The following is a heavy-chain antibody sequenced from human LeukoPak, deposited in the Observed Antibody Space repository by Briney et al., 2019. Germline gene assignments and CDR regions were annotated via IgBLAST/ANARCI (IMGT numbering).Heavy chain of an antibody. CDR2: ISGRGSST. Sequence: GGSLRLSCAAPGLTFSNFAMTWVRQAPGKGLEWVSAISGRGSSTYYADSVKGRFTISRDNSKKKLFLQMNSLGAEDTAVYYCAKDAQWLALNAFDIWGQGTMVTVSS. D-gene: IGHD6-19*01. V-gene: IGHV3-23*01. J-gene: IGHJ3*02. CDR3: AKDAQWLALNAFDI. CDR1: GLTFSNFA.